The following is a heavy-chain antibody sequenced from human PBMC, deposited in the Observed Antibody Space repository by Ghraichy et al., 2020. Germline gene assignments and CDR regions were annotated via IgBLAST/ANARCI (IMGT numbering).Heavy chain of an antibody. J-gene: IGHJ3*02. D-gene: IGHD7-27*01. Sequence: SETLSLTCTVSGGSISSYYWSWIRQPPGKGLEWIGYIYYSGSTNYNPSLKSRVTISVDTSKNQFSLKLSSVTAADTAVYYCARVFWAHPWAFDIWGQGTMVTVSS. CDR1: GGSISSYY. V-gene: IGHV4-59*01. CDR2: IYYSGST. CDR3: ARVFWAHPWAFDI.